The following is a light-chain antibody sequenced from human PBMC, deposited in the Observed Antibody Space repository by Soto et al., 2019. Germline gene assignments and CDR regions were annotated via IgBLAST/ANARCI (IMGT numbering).Light chain of an antibody. CDR3: QQYGSSPTT. Sequence: DIQMTQSPSTLPASVGDRVTITCRASQSISNWLAWYQQKPGTAPKLLIYGASNRATGIPDRFSGSGSGTDFTLTISRLEPEDFAVYYCQQYGSSPTTFGQGTKVDIK. J-gene: IGKJ1*01. V-gene: IGKV1-5*01. CDR1: QSISNW. CDR2: GAS.